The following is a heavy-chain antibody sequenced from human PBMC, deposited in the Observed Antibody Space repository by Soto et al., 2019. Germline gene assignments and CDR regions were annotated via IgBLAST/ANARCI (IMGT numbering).Heavy chain of an antibody. CDR3: AREGLGYCSGGSCYWFDP. CDR1: GFTFTDYW. Sequence: GGSLRLSCAASGFTFTDYWMAWVRQPPGKGLECVANTDPQEIEKDFVDSVKGRFTISRDNAKNSLYLQMNSLRAEDTAVYYCAREGLGYCSGGSCYWFDPWGQGTLVTVSA. J-gene: IGHJ5*02. CDR2: TDPQEIEK. D-gene: IGHD2-15*01. V-gene: IGHV3-7*01.